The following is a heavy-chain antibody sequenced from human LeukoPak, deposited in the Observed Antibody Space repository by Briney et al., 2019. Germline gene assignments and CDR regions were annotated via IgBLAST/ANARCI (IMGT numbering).Heavy chain of an antibody. J-gene: IGHJ5*02. CDR1: GYTFTSYY. V-gene: IGHV1-46*01. Sequence: ASVKVSCKASGYTFTSYYMHWVRQAPGQGLEWMGIINPSGGSTNYAQKFQGRVTMTRDTSTSTVYMELSSLRSEDTAVYYCARGLLYGGSYYDNWFDPWGQGTLVTVSS. CDR3: ARGLLYGGSYYDNWFDP. CDR2: INPSGGST. D-gene: IGHD1-26*01.